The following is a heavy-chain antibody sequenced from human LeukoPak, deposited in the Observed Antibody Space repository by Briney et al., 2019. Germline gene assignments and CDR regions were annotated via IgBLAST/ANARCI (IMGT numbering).Heavy chain of an antibody. D-gene: IGHD3-3*02. J-gene: IGHJ3*02. Sequence: SETLSLTCTVSGGSISSYYWSWIRQPAGKGLEWIGRIYTSGSTNYNPSLKSRVTMSVDTSKNQFSLRLTSVTAADTALYFCTIFVVADSGAFEIWGQGTMVTVSS. V-gene: IGHV4-4*07. CDR1: GGSISSYY. CDR3: TIFVVADSGAFEI. CDR2: IYTSGST.